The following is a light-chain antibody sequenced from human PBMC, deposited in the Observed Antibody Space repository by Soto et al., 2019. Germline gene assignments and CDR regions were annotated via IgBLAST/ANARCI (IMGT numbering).Light chain of an antibody. V-gene: IGLV1-40*02. CDR1: RSNIGAGYE. CDR3: QSYDSGFSGLV. J-gene: IGLJ3*02. Sequence: QSVLTQPPSVSGVPGQKITISCTGSRSNIGAGYEVHWYQQFRGTAPKLLIYGNKNRPSGVPDRFSGSKSGTSASLAITGLQAEDEADYFCQSYDSGFSGLVFGGGTKLTVL. CDR2: GNK.